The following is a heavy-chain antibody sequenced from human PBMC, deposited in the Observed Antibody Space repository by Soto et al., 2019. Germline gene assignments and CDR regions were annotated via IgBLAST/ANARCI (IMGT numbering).Heavy chain of an antibody. CDR1: GGSFSDFY. CDR3: ARVAAAEGDYGMDV. V-gene: IGHV4-34*01. D-gene: IGHD6-13*01. J-gene: IGHJ6*02. Sequence: SSETLSLTCEVSGGSFSDFYWTWIRQSPGKGLGWMGEVSLSGTTNYNPSLKSRVTISVDTSKNQFSLKLSSVTAADTAVYYCARVAAAEGDYGMDVWGQGTTVTVSS. CDR2: VSLSGTT.